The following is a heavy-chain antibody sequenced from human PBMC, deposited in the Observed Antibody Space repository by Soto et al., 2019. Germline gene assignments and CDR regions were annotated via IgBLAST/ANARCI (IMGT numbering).Heavy chain of an antibody. D-gene: IGHD4-17*01. CDR3: ARTWLRYGDSYWYFDL. J-gene: IGHJ2*01. V-gene: IGHV1-69*12. CDR2: IIPIFGTA. CDR1: GGTFSSYA. Sequence: QVQLVQSGAEVKKPGSSVKVSCKASGGTFSSYAISWVRQAPGQGLEWMGGIIPIFGTANYAQKFQGRVTITADESTSTDYMELSSLRSEDTAVYYCARTWLRYGDSYWYFDLWGRGTLVTVSS.